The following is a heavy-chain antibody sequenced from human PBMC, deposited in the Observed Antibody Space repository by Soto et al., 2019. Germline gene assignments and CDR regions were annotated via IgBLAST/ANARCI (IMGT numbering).Heavy chain of an antibody. D-gene: IGHD1-26*01. V-gene: IGHV4-30-4*01. CDR1: GGSISSGDYY. J-gene: IGHJ4*02. CDR2: ILYSGST. Sequence: QVQLQESGPGLVKPSQTLSLTCSVSGGSISSGDYYWSWIRQPPGKGLEWIGYILYSGSTYFNSFLXSXXRISVDTSKNQFSLKLSSVTAADTAVYYCASSFDATRGFDQWGQGTLVTVSS. CDR3: ASSFDATRGFDQ.